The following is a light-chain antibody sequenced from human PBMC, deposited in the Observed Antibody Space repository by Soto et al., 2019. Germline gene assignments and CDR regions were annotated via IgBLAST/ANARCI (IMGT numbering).Light chain of an antibody. J-gene: IGKJ1*01. CDR2: GAS. Sequence: MTQSPATLSVSPGEGASLSWRASQRIYSNLDWYQQKPGQAPRLLIYGASTRASGIPARFSGSGSGTEFTLTISSLQSEDFAVYYCQQYNDWPRTFGQGTKVDI. CDR1: QRIYSN. V-gene: IGKV3-15*01. CDR3: QQYNDWPRT.